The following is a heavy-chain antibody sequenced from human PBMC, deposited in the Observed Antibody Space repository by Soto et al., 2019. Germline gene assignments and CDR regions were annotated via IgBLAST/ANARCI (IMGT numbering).Heavy chain of an antibody. CDR1: GTSISSYY. CDR3: ARVHVMVVAGSTFDY. CDR2: IYHGGTT. D-gene: IGHD6-19*01. Sequence: SETLSLTCTVSGTSISSYYWSWIRQPPGKGLEWIASIYHGGTTFYNPSLKSRITISVDTSNNQFSLKLTSVTAADTAVYYCARVHVMVVAGSTFDYWGHGTLVTVSS. V-gene: IGHV4-59*08. J-gene: IGHJ4*01.